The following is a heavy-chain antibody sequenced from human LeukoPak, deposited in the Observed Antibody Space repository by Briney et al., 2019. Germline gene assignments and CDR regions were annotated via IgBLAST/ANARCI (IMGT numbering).Heavy chain of an antibody. J-gene: IGHJ4*02. CDR3: ARDRVPIAVTGTGDYFDY. V-gene: IGHV1-3*01. Sequence: ASVKVSCKASGYTFTSYAMHWVRQAPGQRLEWMGWINAGNGNTKYSQKFQGRVTITRDTSASTAYMELSSLRSEDTAVYYCARDRVPIAVTGTGDYFDYWGQGTLVTDSS. CDR1: GYTFTSYA. D-gene: IGHD6-19*01. CDR2: INAGNGNT.